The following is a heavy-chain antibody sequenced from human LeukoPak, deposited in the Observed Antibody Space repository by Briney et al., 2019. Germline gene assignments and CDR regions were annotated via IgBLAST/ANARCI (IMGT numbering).Heavy chain of an antibody. CDR2: IYYSGST. Sequence: PSETLSLTCTVSGGSISSGDYYWSWIRQPPGKGLEWIGYIYYSGSTYYNPSLKSRVTISVDTSKNQFSLKLSSVTAADTAVYYCAHTLRSSSSWYHYYYGMDVWGQGTTVTVSS. V-gene: IGHV4-30-4*01. CDR1: GGSISSGDYY. D-gene: IGHD6-13*01. CDR3: AHTLRSSSSWYHYYYGMDV. J-gene: IGHJ6*02.